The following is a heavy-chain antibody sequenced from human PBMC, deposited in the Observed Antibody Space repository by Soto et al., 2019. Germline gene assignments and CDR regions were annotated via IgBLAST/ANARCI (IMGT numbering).Heavy chain of an antibody. CDR2: IYYSGTT. CDR1: GYSISSRNW. J-gene: IGHJ4*02. V-gene: IGHV4-28*01. CDR3: ARREIQGPIDY. D-gene: IGHD1-26*01. Sequence: QVQLQESGPGLAKPSDTLSLSCAVSGYSISSRNWWGWIRQPPGKGLEWIGYIYYSGTTYYNPSLKSRVTMSVDTSKNQFSLKLTSVTAVDTAVYYCARREIQGPIDYWGQGTLVTVSS.